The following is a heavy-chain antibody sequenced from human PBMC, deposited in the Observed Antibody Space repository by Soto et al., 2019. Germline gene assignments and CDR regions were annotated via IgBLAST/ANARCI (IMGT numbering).Heavy chain of an antibody. J-gene: IGHJ5*02. CDR2: IYYSGST. CDR3: ARDITLNWFDP. V-gene: IGHV4-59*01. D-gene: IGHD3-16*01. Sequence: SETLSLTCTVSGGSISSYYWSWIRQPPGKGLEWIGYIYYSGSTNYNPSLKSRVTISVDTSKNQFSLKLSSVTAADTAVYYCARDITLNWFDPWGQRTLVTVSS. CDR1: GGSISSYY.